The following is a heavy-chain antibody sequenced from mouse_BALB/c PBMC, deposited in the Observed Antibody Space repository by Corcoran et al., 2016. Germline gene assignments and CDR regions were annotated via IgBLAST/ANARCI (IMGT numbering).Heavy chain of an antibody. J-gene: IGHJ3*01. V-gene: IGHV3-6*02. D-gene: IGHD4-1*01. CDR3: ARGDWASWFAY. CDR1: GYSITSGYY. Sequence: DVQLQESGPGLVKPSQSLSLTCSVTGYSITSGYYWNWIRQFPGNKLEWMGYISYDGSNNYNPSLKNRISITRDTSKNQFFLKLNYVTTEDTATYYCARGDWASWFAYWGQGTLVTVSA. CDR2: ISYDGSN.